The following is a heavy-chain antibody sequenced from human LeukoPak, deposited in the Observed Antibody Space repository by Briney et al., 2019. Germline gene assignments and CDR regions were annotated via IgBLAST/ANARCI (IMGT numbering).Heavy chain of an antibody. CDR2: LIPIFGTA. V-gene: IGHV1-69*13. CDR1: GGTFSSYA. D-gene: IGHD6-19*01. J-gene: IGHJ4*02. Sequence: SVKVSCKASGGTFSSYAISWVRQAPGQGLEWMGGLIPIFGTANYAQKFQGRVTITADESTSTAYMELSSLRSEDTAVYYCARGEGSASVYYFDYWGQGTLVTVSS. CDR3: ARGEGSASVYYFDY.